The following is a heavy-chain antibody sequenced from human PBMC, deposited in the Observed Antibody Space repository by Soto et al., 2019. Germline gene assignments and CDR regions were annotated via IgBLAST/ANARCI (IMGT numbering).Heavy chain of an antibody. Sequence: ASVKVSCKASGYTFTSYGISWVRKVPGQGLEWMGWISAYNGNTNYAQKLQGRVTMTTDTSTSTAYMELRSLRSDDTAVYYCARVVVAATSPIYYYYGMDVWGQGTTVTVSS. CDR2: ISAYNGNT. CDR3: ARVVVAATSPIYYYYGMDV. J-gene: IGHJ6*02. D-gene: IGHD2-15*01. V-gene: IGHV1-18*01. CDR1: GYTFTSYG.